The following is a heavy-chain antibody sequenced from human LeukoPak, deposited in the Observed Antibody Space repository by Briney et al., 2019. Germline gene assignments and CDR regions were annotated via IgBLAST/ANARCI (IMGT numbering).Heavy chain of an antibody. CDR3: ARRGDYYDSSGYQGAFDI. CDR1: GGSISSYY. Sequence: SETLSLTCTVSGGSISSYYWSWIRQPPGKGLEWIGYIYYSGSTNYNPSLKSRVTISVDTSKNQFSLKLSSVTAADTAVYYCARRGDYYDSSGYQGAFDIWGQGTMVTVSS. CDR2: IYYSGST. D-gene: IGHD3-22*01. V-gene: IGHV4-59*01. J-gene: IGHJ3*02.